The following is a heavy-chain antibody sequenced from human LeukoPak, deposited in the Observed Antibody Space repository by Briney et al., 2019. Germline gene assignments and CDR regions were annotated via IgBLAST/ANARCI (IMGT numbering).Heavy chain of an antibody. D-gene: IGHD5-18*01. V-gene: IGHV4-34*01. Sequence: PSETLSLTCAVYGGSFSGYYWSWIRQPPGKGLEWSGEINHSGSPNHHPSHKSRVTMSVTASKNQFSLKLTSVPAADTAVYYCARGAPKEIQLWLRLRGVAFDIWGQGTMVTVSS. CDR3: ARGAPKEIQLWLRLRGVAFDI. CDR2: INHSGSP. J-gene: IGHJ3*02. CDR1: GGSFSGYY.